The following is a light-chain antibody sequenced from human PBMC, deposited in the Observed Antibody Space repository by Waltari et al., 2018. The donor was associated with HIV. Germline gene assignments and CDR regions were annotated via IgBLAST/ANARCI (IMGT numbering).Light chain of an antibody. CDR1: QSVSSN. J-gene: IGKJ1*01. Sequence: EIVMTQSPATLSVSPGERATRSCRASQSVSSNLAWYQQKPGQAPRLLIYDASTRATGIPARFSGSGSGTEFSLTISSLQSEDFALYYCQQYNNWWTFGQGTKVEIK. CDR2: DAS. V-gene: IGKV3-15*01. CDR3: QQYNNWWT.